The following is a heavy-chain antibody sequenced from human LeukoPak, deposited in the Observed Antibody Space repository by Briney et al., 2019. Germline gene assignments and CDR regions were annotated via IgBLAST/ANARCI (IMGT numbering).Heavy chain of an antibody. CDR1: GGTFSSYP. V-gene: IGHV1-69*04. D-gene: IGHD6-19*01. CDR2: IIPTLGIA. J-gene: IGHJ4*02. CDR3: AGEEERGVTVAGTAFDY. Sequence: SVKVSCKASGGTFSSYPITWVRQAPGQGLEWMGRIIPTLGIANYAQKFQGRVTITAEKSTGTAYMELRSLRSEDTAVYYCAGEEERGVTVAGTAFDYWGQGTLVTVSS.